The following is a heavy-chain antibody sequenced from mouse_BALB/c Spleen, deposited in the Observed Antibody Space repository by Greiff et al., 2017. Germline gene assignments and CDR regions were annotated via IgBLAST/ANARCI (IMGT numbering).Heavy chain of an antibody. D-gene: IGHD2-1*01. J-gene: IGHJ4*01. Sequence: EVMLVESGGGLVQPGGSRKLSCAASGFTFSSFGMHWVRQAPEKGLEWVAYISSGSSTIYYADTVKGRFTISRDNPKNTLFLQMTSLRSEDTAMYYCARRVWGNYVDYYAMDYWGQGTSVTVSS. CDR3: ARRVWGNYVDYYAMDY. CDR1: GFTFSSFG. V-gene: IGHV5-17*02. CDR2: ISSGSSTI.